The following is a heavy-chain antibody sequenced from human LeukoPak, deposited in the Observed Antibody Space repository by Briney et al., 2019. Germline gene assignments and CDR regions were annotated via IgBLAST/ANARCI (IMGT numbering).Heavy chain of an antibody. CDR2: ISSSSTYM. CDR1: GFTFSGYS. D-gene: IGHD5-18*01. V-gene: IGHV3-21*01. Sequence: GGSLRRSCAASGFTFSGYSMNWVRQAPGKGLEWVSSISSSSTYMYYADSLKGRFTISRDNAKNSLYLQRNSLRAEDTAVYYCARERGYSYGYGDYWGQGTLVTVSS. J-gene: IGHJ4*02. CDR3: ARERGYSYGYGDY.